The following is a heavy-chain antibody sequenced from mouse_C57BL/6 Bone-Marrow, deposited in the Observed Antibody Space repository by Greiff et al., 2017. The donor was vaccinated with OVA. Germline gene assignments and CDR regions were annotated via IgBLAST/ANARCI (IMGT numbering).Heavy chain of an antibody. J-gene: IGHJ2*01. CDR2: IYPRSGNT. CDR1: GYTFTSYG. D-gene: IGHD1-1*01. V-gene: IGHV1-81*01. CDR3: AKMGEIYYLGY. Sequence: QVQLQQSGAELARPGASVKLSCKASGYTFTSYGISWVKQRTGQGLEWIGEIYPRSGNTYYNEKFKGKATLTADKSSSTAYIELRSLTSEDSAVYFCAKMGEIYYLGYWGQGTTLTVSS.